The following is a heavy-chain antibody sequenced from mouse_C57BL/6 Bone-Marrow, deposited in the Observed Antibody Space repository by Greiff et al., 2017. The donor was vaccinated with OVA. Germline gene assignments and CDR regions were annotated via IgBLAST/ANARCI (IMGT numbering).Heavy chain of an antibody. CDR3: ASSTVVARYYAMDD. CDR1: GFSLTSYG. V-gene: IGHV2-2*01. J-gene: IGHJ4*01. CDR2: IWRGGST. Sequence: QVQLKESGPGLVQPSQSLSITCTVSGFSLTSYGVHWVRQSPGQGLEWLGVIWRGGSTDYNAAFISRLSISKDNSKSQVFFKMNSLQADDTAIYYCASSTVVARYYAMDDWGQGTSVTVSS. D-gene: IGHD1-1*01.